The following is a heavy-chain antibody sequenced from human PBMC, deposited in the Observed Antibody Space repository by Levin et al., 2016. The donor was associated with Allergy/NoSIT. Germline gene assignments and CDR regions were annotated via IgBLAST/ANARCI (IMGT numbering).Heavy chain of an antibody. V-gene: IGHV4-61*07. CDR3: ARQVFGFGELFDY. J-gene: IGHJ4*02. CDR2: IYYSGST. D-gene: IGHD3-10*01. Sequence: WIRQPPGKGLEWIGYIYYSGSTNYNPSLKSRVTISVDTSKNQFSLKLSSVTAADTAVYYCARQVFGFGELFDYWGQGTLVTVSS.